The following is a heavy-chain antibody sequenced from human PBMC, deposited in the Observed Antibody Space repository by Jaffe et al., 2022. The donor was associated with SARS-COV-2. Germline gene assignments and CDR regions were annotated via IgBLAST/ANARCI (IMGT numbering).Heavy chain of an antibody. V-gene: IGHV4-34*01. Sequence: QVQLQQWGAGLLKPSETLSLTCAVYGGSFSGYYWSWIRQPPGKGLEWIGEINHSGSTNYNPSLKSRVTISVDTSKNQFSLKLSSVTAADTAVYYCARVNYDILTGYYRGKNWFDPWGQGTLVTVSS. CDR3: ARVNYDILTGYYRGKNWFDP. D-gene: IGHD3-9*01. CDR1: GGSFSGYY. J-gene: IGHJ5*02. CDR2: INHSGST.